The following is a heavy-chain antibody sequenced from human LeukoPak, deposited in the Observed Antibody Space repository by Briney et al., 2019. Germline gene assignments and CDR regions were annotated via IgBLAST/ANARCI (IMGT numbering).Heavy chain of an antibody. V-gene: IGHV4-39*01. CDR1: GGSISSSSYY. CDR2: IYYSGST. Sequence: SETLSLTCTVAGGSISSSSYYWGWIRQPPGKGLEWIGSIYYSGSTYYNPSLKSRVTISVDTSKNQLSLKLSSVTAADTAVYYCASARTSSRSWFTFDYWGQGILVTVSS. D-gene: IGHD6-13*01. J-gene: IGHJ4*02. CDR3: ASARTSSRSWFTFDY.